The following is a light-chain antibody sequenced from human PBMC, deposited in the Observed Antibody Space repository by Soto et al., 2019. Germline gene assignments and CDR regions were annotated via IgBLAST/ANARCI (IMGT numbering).Light chain of an antibody. CDR1: QSVGSY. CDR3: QHSSNGPPIT. J-gene: IGKJ5*01. Sequence: IVLTQSPATLSVSPGERATLSCRAGQSVGSYLAWYQQKPGQTPSLLIYGASTRAAGIPARFSGSGSGTDLTLTISSLQSEDFAVYCCQHSSNGPPITFGQATRLEIK. V-gene: IGKV3D-15*01. CDR2: GAS.